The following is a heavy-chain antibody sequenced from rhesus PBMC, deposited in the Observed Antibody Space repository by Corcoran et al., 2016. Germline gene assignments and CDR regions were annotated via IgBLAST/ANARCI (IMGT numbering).Heavy chain of an antibody. CDR3: ARAREGSWNAFDL. CDR1: GVPISSYW. Sequence: QVQLQESGPGLVKPSETLSLTCAVSGVPISSYWWSWIRQAPGKGLEWIGEHNGHRTSTNYNPSLKGRITLSKDASKNQFALKLNSVAAADAAVYYCARAREGSWNAFDLWGQGLRVTVSS. J-gene: IGHJ3*01. V-gene: IGHV4-80*01. D-gene: IGHD6-25*01. CDR2: HNGHRTST.